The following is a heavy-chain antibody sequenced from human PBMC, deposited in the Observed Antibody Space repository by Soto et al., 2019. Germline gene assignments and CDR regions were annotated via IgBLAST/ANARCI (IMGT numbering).Heavy chain of an antibody. CDR2: ISAYSGNT. CDR3: SRDDSDWFFN. Sequence: ASVKVSCKASGYNFNSYGISWVRQAPGQGLEWMGWISAYSGNTDFAESPQGRVTLTTDTSTSTAYMELRNLKSDDTAVYYCSRDDSDWFFNWGRGTLVTVSS. D-gene: IGHD3-9*01. V-gene: IGHV1-18*01. J-gene: IGHJ4*02. CDR1: GYNFNSYG.